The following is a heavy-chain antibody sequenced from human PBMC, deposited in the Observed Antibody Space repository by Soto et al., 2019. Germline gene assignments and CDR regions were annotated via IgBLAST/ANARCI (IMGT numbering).Heavy chain of an antibody. J-gene: IGHJ4*02. Sequence: SETLSVTCTVSGGSISTYYWRWIRQPPGKGLEWIGYIYYSGSTNYNPSLKSRVTISVDTSKNQFSLKLSSVTAADTAVYYCARANSYGPTASDYWGQGTQVTVSS. CDR1: GGSISTYY. V-gene: IGHV4-59*08. CDR2: IYYSGST. D-gene: IGHD5-18*01. CDR3: ARANSYGPTASDY.